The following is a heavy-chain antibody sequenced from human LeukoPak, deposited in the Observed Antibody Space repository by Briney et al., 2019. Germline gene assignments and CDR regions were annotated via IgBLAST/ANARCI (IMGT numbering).Heavy chain of an antibody. Sequence: SVKVCCKASGGTFSSYAISWVRQAPGQGLEWMGGIIPIFGTANYAQKFQGRVTITADESTSTAYMELSSLRSEDTAVYYCARPIYCSSTSCYGNWFDPWGQGTLVTVSS. D-gene: IGHD2-2*01. J-gene: IGHJ5*02. V-gene: IGHV1-69*13. CDR3: ARPIYCSSTSCYGNWFDP. CDR2: IIPIFGTA. CDR1: GGTFSSYA.